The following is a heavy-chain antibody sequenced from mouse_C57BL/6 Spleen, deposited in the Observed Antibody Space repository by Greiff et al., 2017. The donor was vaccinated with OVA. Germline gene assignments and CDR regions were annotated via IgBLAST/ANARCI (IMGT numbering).Heavy chain of an antibody. J-gene: IGHJ1*03. Sequence: QVQLQQPGAELVKPGASVKMSCKASGYTFTSYWITWVKQRPGQGLEWIGDIYPGSGSTNYNEKFKSKATLTVDTSSSTAYMQLSSLTSEDSAVYYCAREGYDYDGRPWYFDVWGTGTTVTVSS. D-gene: IGHD2-4*01. CDR3: AREGYDYDGRPWYFDV. V-gene: IGHV1-55*01. CDR2: IYPGSGST. CDR1: GYTFTSYW.